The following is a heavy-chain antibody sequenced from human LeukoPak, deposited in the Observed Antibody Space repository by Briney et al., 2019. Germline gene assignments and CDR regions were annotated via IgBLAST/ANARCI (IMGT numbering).Heavy chain of an antibody. CDR1: GGSISSGSHY. J-gene: IGHJ4*02. CDR2: IYTSGST. D-gene: IGHD1-14*01. CDR3: ARAPEYGLYYFDY. V-gene: IGHV4-61*02. Sequence: SQTLSLTCTVSGGSISSGSHYWSWIRQPAGKGLEWIGRIYTSGSTNYNPSLKSRVTISVDTSKNQFSLKLSSVTAADTAVYYCARAPEYGLYYFDYWGQGTLVTVSS.